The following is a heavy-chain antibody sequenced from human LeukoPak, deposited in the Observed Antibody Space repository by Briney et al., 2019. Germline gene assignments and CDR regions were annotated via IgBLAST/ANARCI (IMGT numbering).Heavy chain of an antibody. CDR3: AYNTDRTYVWGSYRPAPYFDY. D-gene: IGHD3-16*02. Sequence: SETLSLTCTVPGGSISSGDYYWSWIRQPPGKGLEWIGYIYYSGSTYYNPSLKSRVTISVDTSKNQFSLKLSSVTAADTAVYYCAYNTDRTYVWGSYRPAPYFDYWGQGTLVTVSS. CDR1: GGSISSGDYY. CDR2: IYYSGST. V-gene: IGHV4-30-4*01. J-gene: IGHJ4*02.